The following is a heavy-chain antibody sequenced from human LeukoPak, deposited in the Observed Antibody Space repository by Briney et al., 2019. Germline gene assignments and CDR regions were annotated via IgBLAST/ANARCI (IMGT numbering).Heavy chain of an antibody. Sequence: ASVKVSCKASGYTFTSYDINWVRQATGQGLEWMGWMNPNSGNTGYAQKFQGRVTMTRNTSISTAYMELSSLRSEDTAVYCCARALMVRGVIIYYYYGMDVWGQGTTVTVSS. J-gene: IGHJ6*02. CDR1: GYTFTSYD. D-gene: IGHD3-10*01. CDR2: MNPNSGNT. V-gene: IGHV1-8*01. CDR3: ARALMVRGVIIYYYYGMDV.